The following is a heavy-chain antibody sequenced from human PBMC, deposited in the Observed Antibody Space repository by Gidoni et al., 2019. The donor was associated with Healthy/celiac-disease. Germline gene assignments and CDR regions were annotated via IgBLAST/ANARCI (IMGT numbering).Heavy chain of an antibody. CDR3: ARHPVGDTKEGHIDY. J-gene: IGHJ4*02. CDR1: GYISTCYW. Sequence: EVPLVQSGAEVNKPGESLRISCTGSGYISTCYWTSWVRQMAGKGLEWTGRIDPSDTYTNYSPSFKGHVTIAADKSISTAYLQWSSLKASDTAMYYCARHPVGDTKEGHIDYWGQGTLVTVSS. D-gene: IGHD1-26*01. CDR2: IDPSDTYT. V-gene: IGHV5-10-1*03.